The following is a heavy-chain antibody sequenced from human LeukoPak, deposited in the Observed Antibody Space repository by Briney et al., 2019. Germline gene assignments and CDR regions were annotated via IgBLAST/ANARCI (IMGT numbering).Heavy chain of an antibody. CDR2: IYSGGST. D-gene: IGHD2-15*01. J-gene: IGHJ3*02. CDR1: GFTFRNYA. V-gene: IGHV3-66*01. CDR3: ARAVVVPDGDAFDI. Sequence: GGSLRLSCAASGFTFRNYAMNWVRQAPGKGLEWVSVIYSGGSTYYADSVKGRFTISRDNSKNTLYLQMNSLRAEDTAVYYCARAVVVPDGDAFDIWGQGTMVTVSS.